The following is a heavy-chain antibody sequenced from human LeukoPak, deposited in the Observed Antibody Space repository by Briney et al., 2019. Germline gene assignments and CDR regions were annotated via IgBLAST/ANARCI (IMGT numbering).Heavy chain of an antibody. D-gene: IGHD3-9*01. CDR3: TRDFDAATGY. V-gene: IGHV3-74*01. CDR1: GFTFSTYW. CDR2: INPDGSST. Sequence: PGGSLRLSCGASGFTFSTYWMHWVRQAPGKGLVWVSRINPDGSSTGYADSVRGRFTISRDNAKNTLYLQMNSLSAEDTAVYYCTRDFDAATGYWGQGTLVTVSS. J-gene: IGHJ4*02.